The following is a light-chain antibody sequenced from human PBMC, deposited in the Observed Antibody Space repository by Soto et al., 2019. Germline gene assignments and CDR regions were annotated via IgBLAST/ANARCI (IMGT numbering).Light chain of an antibody. CDR1: QSISTDH. CDR2: GTS. V-gene: IGKV3-20*01. J-gene: IGKJ1*01. Sequence: EIVVTQSPGTLSLSPGERATLSCRASQSISTDHLAWYQQKPGQPPRLLIYGTSSRATGGIADRFSGSGSGTDFTLTISRLEPEDFAVYYCEYYGSSPRTFGQGTKVDIK. CDR3: EYYGSSPRT.